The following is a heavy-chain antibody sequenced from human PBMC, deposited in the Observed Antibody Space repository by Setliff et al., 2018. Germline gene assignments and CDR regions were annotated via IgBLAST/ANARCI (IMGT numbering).Heavy chain of an antibody. V-gene: IGHV3-23*01. CDR3: AKDRYCGGGSCLKDFEY. CDR1: GFTFSTYA. Sequence: PGGSLRLSCAASGFTFSTYAVSWVRQAPGKGLEWVSSISGSGSSAYYADSVKGRFTISRDNPNNTLFLQMNSLRAEDTAVYYCAKDRYCGGGSCLKDFEYWGQGTLVTVSS. D-gene: IGHD2-15*01. J-gene: IGHJ4*02. CDR2: ISGSGSSA.